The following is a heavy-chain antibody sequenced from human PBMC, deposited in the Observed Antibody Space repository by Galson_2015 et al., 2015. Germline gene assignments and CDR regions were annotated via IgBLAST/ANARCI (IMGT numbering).Heavy chain of an antibody. J-gene: IGHJ4*02. V-gene: IGHV3-7*01. Sequence: SLRLSCAASGFTFSSYWMSWVRQAPGKGLEWVANIKQDGSEKYYVDSVKGRFTISRDNAKNSLYLQMNSLRAEDTAVYYCARVAVAGTYGAYYFDYWGQGTLVTVSS. CDR3: ARVAVAGTYGAYYFDY. CDR1: GFTFSSYW. D-gene: IGHD6-19*01. CDR2: IKQDGSEK.